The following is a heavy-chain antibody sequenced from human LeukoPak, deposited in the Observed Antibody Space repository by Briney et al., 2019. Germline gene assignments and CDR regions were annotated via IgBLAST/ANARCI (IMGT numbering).Heavy chain of an antibody. Sequence: ASVNVSCKASGYTFTGYYIHWVRQAPGQGLEWMGWINPNSGGTNYAQKFQGRGTMTRDTSISTAYMEVSRLRSGDTAVYFCARPLVYDSSGYWFDYWGQGTLVTVSS. CDR2: INPNSGGT. V-gene: IGHV1-2*02. D-gene: IGHD3-22*01. CDR1: GYTFTGYY. CDR3: ARPLVYDSSGYWFDY. J-gene: IGHJ4*02.